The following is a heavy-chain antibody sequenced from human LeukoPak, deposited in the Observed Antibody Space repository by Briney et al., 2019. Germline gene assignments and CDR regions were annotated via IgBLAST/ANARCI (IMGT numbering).Heavy chain of an antibody. V-gene: IGHV3-9*01. D-gene: IGHD1-1*01. CDR2: ITWNSNGI. CDR3: AKDKGKTGTGTIDS. CDR1: GFSFNDYA. J-gene: IGHJ4*02. Sequence: PGGSLRPSCAASGFSFNDYAMHWVRQAPGKGLEWVSGITWNSNGIAYADSVKGRFTISRDSAKNSLYVQIDSLRPEDTAFYYCAKDKGKTGTGTIDSWGQGTLVTVSS.